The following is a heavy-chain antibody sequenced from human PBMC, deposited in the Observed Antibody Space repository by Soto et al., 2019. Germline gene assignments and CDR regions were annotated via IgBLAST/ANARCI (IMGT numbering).Heavy chain of an antibody. CDR1: GGSISSGDYY. J-gene: IGHJ4*02. CDR3: ASLPDYDILTGYYV. Sequence: SETLSLTCTVSGGSISSGDYYWSWIRQPPGKGLEWIGYIYYSGSTYYNPSLKSRVTISVDTSKNQFSLKLSSVTAADTAVYYCASLPDYDILTGYYVWGQGTLVTVSS. V-gene: IGHV4-30-4*01. D-gene: IGHD3-9*01. CDR2: IYYSGST.